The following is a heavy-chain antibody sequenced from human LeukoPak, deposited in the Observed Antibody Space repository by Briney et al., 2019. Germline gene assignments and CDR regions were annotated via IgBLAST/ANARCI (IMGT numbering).Heavy chain of an antibody. CDR3: ARIWRMIQPWSNGFDY. V-gene: IGHV4-34*01. Sequence: SDTLSLTCAVYGGSFSGYYWSWIRQPPGKGLEWIGEINHSGSTNYNPSLKSRVTISVDTSKNQFSLKLSSVTAADTAVYYCARIWRMIQPWSNGFDYWGQGTLVTVSS. D-gene: IGHD5-18*01. CDR1: GGSFSGYY. CDR2: INHSGST. J-gene: IGHJ4*02.